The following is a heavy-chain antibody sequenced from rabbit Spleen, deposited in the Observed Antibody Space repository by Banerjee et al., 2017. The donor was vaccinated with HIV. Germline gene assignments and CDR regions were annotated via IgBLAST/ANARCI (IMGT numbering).Heavy chain of an antibody. J-gene: IGHJ4*01. V-gene: IGHV1S7*01. CDR3: ARDGAGGSYFAL. CDR2: IDPVFGIT. CDR1: GFTLSSYY. Sequence: YLKESGGGLVQPGGSLKPSCTASGFTLSSYYMNWVRQAPGKGLEWIGYIDPVFGITYYANWVNGRFSISRENAQNTVFLQMTSLTAADTATYFCARDGAGGSYFALWGPGTLVTVS. D-gene: IGHD8-1*01.